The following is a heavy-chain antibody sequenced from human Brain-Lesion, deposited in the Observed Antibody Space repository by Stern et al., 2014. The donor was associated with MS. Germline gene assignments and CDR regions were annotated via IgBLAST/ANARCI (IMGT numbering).Heavy chain of an antibody. V-gene: IGHV4-39*01. CDR1: GGSVSSTSYA. J-gene: IGHJ5*02. Sequence: QLQLQESGPGLVKPSETLSLTCTVAGGSVSSTSYAWAWIRQPPGKGLEWIGTIYYSGNTYYSPSLKSRLTLSLGTSKNQFSLQLGFVTAADTAVYYCAGEEDIRYCSGGSCTGNWFDPWGQGTLVTVSS. CDR3: AGEEDIRYCSGGSCTGNWFDP. D-gene: IGHD2-15*01. CDR2: IYYSGNT.